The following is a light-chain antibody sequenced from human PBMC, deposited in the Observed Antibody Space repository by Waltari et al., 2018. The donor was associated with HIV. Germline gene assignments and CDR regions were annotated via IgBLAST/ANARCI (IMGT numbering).Light chain of an antibody. CDR1: QSLLYSANNKNY. CDR2: WAS. J-gene: IGKJ1*01. CDR3: HQYFSAPWT. V-gene: IGKV4-1*01. Sequence: DIVMTQSPDSVAVSLGERATINCKSSQSLLYSANNKNYLAWSQQKPGQPPKLLIYWASTRESGVPARFSGSGSGTEFTLTISSLQADDVAVYYCHQYFSAPWTFGQGTKVEIK.